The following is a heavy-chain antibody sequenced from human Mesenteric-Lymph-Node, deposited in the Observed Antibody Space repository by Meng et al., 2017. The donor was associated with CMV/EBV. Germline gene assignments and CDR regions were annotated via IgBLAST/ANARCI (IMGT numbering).Heavy chain of an antibody. Sequence: LRLSCTVSGGSISTGENYWSWIRKPPGKGLEWTGFSYYRGSTYYNPSLKSRVTISVDTSKNQFSLKLSSVTAADTAVYYCARARRIVVVPAANGKGGFYYYYYGMDVWGQGTTVTVSS. CDR2: SYYRGST. CDR1: GGSISTGENY. CDR3: ARARRIVVVPAANGKGGFYYYYYGMDV. V-gene: IGHV4-30-4*08. D-gene: IGHD2-2*01. J-gene: IGHJ6*02.